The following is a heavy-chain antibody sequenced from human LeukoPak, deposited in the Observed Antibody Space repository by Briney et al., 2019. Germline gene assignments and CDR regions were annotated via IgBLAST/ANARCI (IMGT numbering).Heavy chain of an antibody. Sequence: PSETLSLTCAVSGYSISSGIYYWGWIRQPPGKGLEWIGSVFYGGSTYYNPSLKSRVTISVDTSKNQFSLQLSFLTAADTAVYYCARDSIKTDYYDSSGDDYWGQGTLVTVSS. V-gene: IGHV4-39*02. CDR3: ARDSIKTDYYDSSGDDY. D-gene: IGHD3-22*01. CDR1: GYSISSGIYY. J-gene: IGHJ4*02. CDR2: VFYGGST.